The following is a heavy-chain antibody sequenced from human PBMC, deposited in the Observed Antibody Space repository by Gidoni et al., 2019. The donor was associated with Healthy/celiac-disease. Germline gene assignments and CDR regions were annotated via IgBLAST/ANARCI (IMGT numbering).Heavy chain of an antibody. J-gene: IGHJ6*02. CDR2: MWYDGSNK. CDR1: GLTFSSYG. V-gene: IGHV3-33*01. D-gene: IGHD6-6*01. Sequence: QVQLVESGGGVVQPGRSLRLSCAASGLTFSSYGMHWVRQAPGKWLEWVAVMWYDGSNKYYADSVKGRFTISRDNSKNTLYLQMNSLRAEDTAVYYCAGCDSSSSAYYYYGMDVWGQGTTVTVSS. CDR3: AGCDSSSSAYYYYGMDV.